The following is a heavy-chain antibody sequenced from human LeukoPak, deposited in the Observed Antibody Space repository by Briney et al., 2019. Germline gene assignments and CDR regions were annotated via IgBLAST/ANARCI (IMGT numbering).Heavy chain of an antibody. J-gene: IGHJ4*02. CDR2: IYTSGIT. CDR1: GGSVSTNSYY. V-gene: IGHV4-61*02. CDR3: AREVAYYDSIGYYYFDY. Sequence: SQTLSLTCTVSGGSVSTNSYYWSWIRQPAGKGLEWIGRIYTSGITNYNPSLKSRVTISVDTSKNQFSLKLSSVTAADTAVYYCAREVAYYDSIGYYYFDYWGQGTLVTVSS. D-gene: IGHD3-22*01.